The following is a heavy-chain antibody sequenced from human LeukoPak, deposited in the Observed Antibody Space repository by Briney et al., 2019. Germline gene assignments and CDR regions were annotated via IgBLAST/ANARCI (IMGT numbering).Heavy chain of an antibody. Sequence: GGSLRLSCAASGFTFSRYDMTWVRQAPGRGVEWVSVMCFGGGSTAHANSVKGRFHISRDYSKNTVHLQMDSLRPDDTSVYYCARRYDFWDYWGQGTVVTVFS. CDR2: MCFGGGST. CDR1: GFTFSRYD. CDR3: ARRYDFWDY. V-gene: IGHV3-23*01. D-gene: IGHD3-3*01. J-gene: IGHJ4*02.